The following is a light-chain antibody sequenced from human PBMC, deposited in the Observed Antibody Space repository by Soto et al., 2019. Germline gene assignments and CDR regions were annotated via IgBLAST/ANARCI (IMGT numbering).Light chain of an antibody. J-gene: IGKJ4*01. CDR2: DAS. CDR3: QQYDKLRLT. V-gene: IGKV1-33*01. Sequence: DIQMTQSPSSLSASVGDRVTITCQASQDISNYLNWYQQKPGKAPKLLIYDASNLETGVPSRFSGSRSGTDFTFTISSLQAEDIATYYCQQYDKLRLTFGGGTKVEIK. CDR1: QDISNY.